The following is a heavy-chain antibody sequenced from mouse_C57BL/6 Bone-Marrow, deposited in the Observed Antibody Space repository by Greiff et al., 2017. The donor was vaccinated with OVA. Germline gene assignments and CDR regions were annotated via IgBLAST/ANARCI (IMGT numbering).Heavy chain of an antibody. V-gene: IGHV5-17*01. J-gene: IGHJ4*01. CDR1: GFTFSDYG. D-gene: IGHD2-3*01. Sequence: VKLMESGGGLVKPGGSLKLSCAASGFTFSDYGMHWVRQAPEKGLEWVAYISSGSSTIYYADTVKGRFTISRDNAKNTLFLQMTSLRSEDTAMYYCARQDGYYYYYAMDDWGQGTSVTVSS. CDR2: ISSGSSTI. CDR3: ARQDGYYYYYAMDD.